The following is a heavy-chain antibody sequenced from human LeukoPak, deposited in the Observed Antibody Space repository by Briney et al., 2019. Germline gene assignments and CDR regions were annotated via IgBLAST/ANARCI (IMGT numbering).Heavy chain of an antibody. D-gene: IGHD6-13*01. V-gene: IGHV1-69*04. CDR2: IIPILGIA. Sequence: SVKVSCKASGGTFSSYAISWVRQAPGQGLEWMGRIIPILGIANYAQKFQGRVTITADKSTSTAYMELSSLRSDDTAVYYCARGIAAAVGYFDYWGQGTLVTVSS. CDR1: GGTFSSYA. J-gene: IGHJ4*02. CDR3: ARGIAAAVGYFDY.